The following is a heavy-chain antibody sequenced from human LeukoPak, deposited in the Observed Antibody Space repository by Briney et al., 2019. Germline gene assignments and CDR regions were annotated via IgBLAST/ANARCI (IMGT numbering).Heavy chain of an antibody. J-gene: IGHJ4*02. CDR3: AKGEHDYESGFDY. Sequence: PGGSLRLSCAASGFTFSSYGMHWVRQAPGKGLEWVAVISYDGSNKYYADSVKGRFTISRDNSKNTLYLQMNSLRAEDTAVYYCAKGEHDYESGFDYWGQGTLVTVSS. V-gene: IGHV3-30*18. CDR1: GFTFSSYG. CDR2: ISYDGSNK. D-gene: IGHD4-17*01.